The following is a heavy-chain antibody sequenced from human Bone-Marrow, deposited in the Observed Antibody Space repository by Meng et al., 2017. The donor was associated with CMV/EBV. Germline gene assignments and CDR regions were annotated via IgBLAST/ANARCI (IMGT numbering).Heavy chain of an antibody. CDR3: AKDRGKRQSSGSYYAIYYYGMDV. Sequence: GGSLRLSCAASGFTFSDYYMSWIRQAPGKGLEWVSYISSSGSPIYYADSVKGRFTISRDNAKNSLYLQMNSLRAEDTAVYYCAKDRGKRQSSGSYYAIYYYGMDVWGQGTTVTVSS. V-gene: IGHV3-11*04. D-gene: IGHD1-26*01. J-gene: IGHJ6*02. CDR2: ISSSGSPI. CDR1: GFTFSDYY.